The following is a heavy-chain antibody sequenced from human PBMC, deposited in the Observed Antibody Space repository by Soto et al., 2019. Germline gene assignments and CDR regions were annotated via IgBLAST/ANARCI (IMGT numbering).Heavy chain of an antibody. CDR2: INDSGST. Sequence: SETLSLASTVDGGSIRSAGHYWSWIRQHPGKGLEWIGYINDSGSTFYNPSLRTRLNISVDTSENQFSLRLTSVTAADTAVYFCARCGGFCPDAVCPAPFDPWGQGTLVTVSS. CDR3: ARCGGFCPDAVCPAPFDP. CDR1: GGSIRSAGHY. V-gene: IGHV4-31*03. J-gene: IGHJ5*02. D-gene: IGHD2-8*01.